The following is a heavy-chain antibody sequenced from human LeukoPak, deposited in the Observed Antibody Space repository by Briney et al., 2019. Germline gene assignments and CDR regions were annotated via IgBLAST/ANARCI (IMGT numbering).Heavy chain of an antibody. Sequence: ASVKVSCKASGYTFTGYYMHWVRQAPGQGLEWMGWINPNSGGTNYAQKFQGRVAMTRDTSISTAYMELSRLRSDDTAVYYCARAYSPDGDYWFDPWGQGTPVTVSS. V-gene: IGHV1-2*02. J-gene: IGHJ5*02. CDR1: GYTFTGYY. CDR2: INPNSGGT. CDR3: ARAYSPDGDYWFDP. D-gene: IGHD4-17*01.